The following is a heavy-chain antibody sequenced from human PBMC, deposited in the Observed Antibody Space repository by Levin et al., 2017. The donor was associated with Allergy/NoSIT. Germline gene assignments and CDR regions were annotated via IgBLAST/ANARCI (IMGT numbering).Heavy chain of an antibody. V-gene: IGHV1-2*02. CDR3: GRVGLRSEGLHSIPDYFDY. CDR2: INPNSGGT. CDR1: GYTFTGYY. D-gene: IGHD5-12*01. J-gene: IGHJ4*02. Sequence: GASVKVSCKASGYTFTGYYMHWVRQAPGQGPEWMGWINPNSGGTNYAQKFQGRVSMTRDTSISTAYMELSRLRSDDTAVYYCGRVGLRSEGLHSIPDYFDYWGQGTLVTVSS.